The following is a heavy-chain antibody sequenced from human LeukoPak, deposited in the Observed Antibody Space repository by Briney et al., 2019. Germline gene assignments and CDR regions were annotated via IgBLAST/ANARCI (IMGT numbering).Heavy chain of an antibody. Sequence: GGSLRLSCADSGFTFSSYFIHWVRQAPGKGLEWVAVISDDGNNKYFADSVKGRFTISRDNSKNTLYLQMNSLRAEDTAIYFCASEFITSSNFDSWGPGTLVTVSS. J-gene: IGHJ4*02. CDR1: GFTFSSYF. V-gene: IGHV3-30*04. CDR3: ASEFITSSNFDS. CDR2: ISDDGNNK. D-gene: IGHD3-22*01.